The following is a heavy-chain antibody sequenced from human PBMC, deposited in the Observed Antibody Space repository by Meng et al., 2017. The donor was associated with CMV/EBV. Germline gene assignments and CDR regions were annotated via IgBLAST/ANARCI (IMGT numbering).Heavy chain of an antibody. V-gene: IGHV4-39*07. J-gene: IGHJ4*02. D-gene: IGHD3-10*01. CDR1: GGSISSSSYY. CDR3: AREGNYYGSGSYYAY. CDR2: IYYSGST. Sequence: LPPQASGPGLLKPSETLSLTCTVSGGSISSSSYYWGWIRQPPGKGLEWIGSIYYSGSTYYNPSLKSRVTISVDTSKNQFSLKLSSVTAADTAVYYCAREGNYYGSGSYYAYWGQGTLVTVSS.